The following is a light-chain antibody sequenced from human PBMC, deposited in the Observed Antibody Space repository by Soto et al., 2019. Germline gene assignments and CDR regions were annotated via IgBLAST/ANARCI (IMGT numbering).Light chain of an antibody. J-gene: IGLJ3*02. Sequence: QSALTQPASVSGSPGQSITISCTGTSSDVGGYNYVSWYQQHPGKAPKLIIYEVSKRPSGVPDRFSGSKSGNTASLTVSGLQAEDEADYYCTSYAGSNNLVFAGWTKVTVL. CDR3: TSYAGSNNLV. CDR1: SSDVGGYNY. CDR2: EVS. V-gene: IGLV2-8*01.